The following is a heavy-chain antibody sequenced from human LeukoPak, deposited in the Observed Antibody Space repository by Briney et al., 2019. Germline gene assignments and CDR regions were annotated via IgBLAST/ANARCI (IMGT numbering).Heavy chain of an antibody. D-gene: IGHD6-13*01. V-gene: IGHV3-7*04. J-gene: IGHJ4*02. CDR2: IKQDGSAT. CDR1: GFSFTNNY. Sequence: GGSLRLSCAASGFSFTNNYMSWVRQAPGKGLEWVANIKQDGSATYYVDSVKGRFTITRDNAKNSVLLQMNNLRAGDTAVYYCVRAIAIAASYWGQGTLVTVSS. CDR3: VRAIAIAASY.